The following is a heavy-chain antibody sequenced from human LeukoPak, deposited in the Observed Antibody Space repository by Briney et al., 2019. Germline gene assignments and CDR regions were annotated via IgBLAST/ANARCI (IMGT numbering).Heavy chain of an antibody. J-gene: IGHJ6*03. D-gene: IGHD1-7*01. V-gene: IGHV3-48*04. CDR3: AEAPYYGNYGGYYYYYIDV. Sequence: ETLSLTCAVSGGSISSTNWWTWVRQPPGKGLVWLSYISSSGSTIYYADSVKGRFTISRDNAKNSLYLQMDSLRVEDTAVYYFAEAPYYGNYGGYYYYYIDVWGKGTTVTISS. CDR1: GGSISSTN. CDR2: ISSSGSTI.